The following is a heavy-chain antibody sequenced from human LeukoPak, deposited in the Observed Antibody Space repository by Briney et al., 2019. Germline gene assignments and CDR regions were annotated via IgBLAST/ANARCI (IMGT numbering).Heavy chain of an antibody. J-gene: IGHJ4*02. CDR1: GYSXSSGXX. V-gene: IGHV4-38-2*02. D-gene: IGHD3-10*01. Sequence: GYSXSSGXXGGWIRQPPGXXXXXIGSVYHSGSTYHNPSLKSRVTISVDMSKNQFSLKLSSATAADTAVYYCARGNYGSGTYYTHFDYWGQGTLVTVSS. CDR3: ARGNYGSGTYYTHFDY. CDR2: VYHSGST.